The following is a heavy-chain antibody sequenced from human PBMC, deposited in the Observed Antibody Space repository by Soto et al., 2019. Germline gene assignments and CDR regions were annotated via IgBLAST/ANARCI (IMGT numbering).Heavy chain of an antibody. Sequence: GGSLRLSCAASGFTFSSYAMHWVRQAPGKGLEYVSAISSNGGSTYYANSVKGRFTISRDNSKNTLYLQMGSLRAEDMAVYYCARSEKERWVGVVVVAAIDYWGQGTLVTVSS. V-gene: IGHV3-64*01. CDR2: ISSNGGST. J-gene: IGHJ4*02. D-gene: IGHD2-15*01. CDR1: GFTFSSYA. CDR3: ARSEKERWVGVVVVAAIDY.